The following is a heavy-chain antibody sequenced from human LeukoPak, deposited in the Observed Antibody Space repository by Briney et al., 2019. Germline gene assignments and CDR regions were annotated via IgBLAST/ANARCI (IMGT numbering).Heavy chain of an antibody. CDR2: IKQDGSEK. CDR3: ARETTRLEVDHYFDY. J-gene: IGHJ4*02. CDR1: GFTFSSYW. V-gene: IGHV3-7*01. D-gene: IGHD1-14*01. Sequence: PGGSLRLSCAASGFTFSSYWMSWVRQAPGKGLEWVANIKQDGSEKYYVDSVKGRFTISRDNAKNSLYLQMNSLRAEDTAVYYCARETTRLEVDHYFDYWGQGTLVTVSS.